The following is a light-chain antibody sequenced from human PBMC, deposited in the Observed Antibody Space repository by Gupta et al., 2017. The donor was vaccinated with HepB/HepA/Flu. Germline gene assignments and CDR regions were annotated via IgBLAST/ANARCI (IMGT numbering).Light chain of an antibody. CDR3: FSNASSRKLVV. Sequence: SYELTQPPSVSVSPGQTARITCSGDAWPKKYAYWYQQKSGQAPVLVIYEDSKRPSGIPERFSGSSSGNTATLTITGAQVEDEADYYWFSNASSRKLVVFGGGTKLTVL. CDR1: AWPKKY. CDR2: EDS. V-gene: IGLV3-10*01. J-gene: IGLJ2*01.